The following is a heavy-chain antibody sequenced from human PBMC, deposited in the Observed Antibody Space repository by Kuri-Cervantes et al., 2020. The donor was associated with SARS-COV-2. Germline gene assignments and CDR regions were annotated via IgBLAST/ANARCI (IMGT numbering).Heavy chain of an antibody. J-gene: IGHJ4*02. V-gene: IGHV3-33*01. D-gene: IGHD2-2*01. Sequence: GGSLRLSSAASGFTFSSYGMHWVRQAPGKGLEWVAVIWYDGSNKYYADSVKGRFTISRDNSKNTLYLQMNSLRAEDTAVYYCARYCTSISCESAIDFWGQGTLVTVSS. CDR3: ARYCTSISCESAIDF. CDR2: IWYDGSNK. CDR1: GFTFSSYG.